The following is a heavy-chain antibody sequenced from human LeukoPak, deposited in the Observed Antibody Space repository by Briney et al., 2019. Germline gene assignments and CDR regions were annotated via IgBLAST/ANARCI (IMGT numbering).Heavy chain of an antibody. Sequence: GGSLRLSCAASGFIFSNYAMHWVRQAPGKGLEYVSSISSNGFSTYYANSLKGRFAISRDNSKNTLYLQMGGLRAEDMAVYYCARGMSSALWFGEFDYWGQGTLATVSS. J-gene: IGHJ4*02. V-gene: IGHV3-64*01. CDR3: ARGMSSALWFGEFDY. D-gene: IGHD3-10*01. CDR2: ISSNGFST. CDR1: GFIFSNYA.